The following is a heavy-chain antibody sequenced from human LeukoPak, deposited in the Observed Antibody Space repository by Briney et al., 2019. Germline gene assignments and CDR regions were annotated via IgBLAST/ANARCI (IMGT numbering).Heavy chain of an antibody. D-gene: IGHD6-19*01. CDR3: ARVAITVAGRLDQRLGMRYYFDY. V-gene: IGHV1-2*02. Sequence: ASVKVSCKASGYTFTGYYMHWVRQAPGQGLEWMGWINPNSGGTNYAQKFQGRVTMTRDTSISTAYVELYRLKSDDTAVYYCARVAITVAGRLDQRLGMRYYFDYWGQGALVTVSS. J-gene: IGHJ4*02. CDR1: GYTFTGYY. CDR2: INPNSGGT.